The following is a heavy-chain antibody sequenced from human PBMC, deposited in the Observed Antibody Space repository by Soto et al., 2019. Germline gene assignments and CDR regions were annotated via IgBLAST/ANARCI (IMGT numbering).Heavy chain of an antibody. CDR1: GFTFSSYG. V-gene: IGHV3-33*01. D-gene: IGHD3-16*01. Sequence: GGSLRLSCAASGFTFSSYGMHWVRQAPGKGLEWVAVIWYDGSNKYYADSVKGRFTISRDNSKNTLYLQMNSLRAEDTAVYYCAREAVDTFGITDAFDIWGQGTMVTVSS. CDR3: AREAVDTFGITDAFDI. CDR2: IWYDGSNK. J-gene: IGHJ3*02.